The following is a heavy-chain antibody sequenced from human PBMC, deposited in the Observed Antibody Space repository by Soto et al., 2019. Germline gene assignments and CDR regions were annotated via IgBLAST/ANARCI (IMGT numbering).Heavy chain of an antibody. D-gene: IGHD6-19*01. CDR2: IIPIFGTA. J-gene: IGHJ4*02. CDR3: ARDQGLGSDSSGCYSL. Sequence: QVQLVQSGAEVKKPGSSVKVSCKASGGTFSSYAISWVRQAPGQGLEWMGGIIPIFGTANYAQKFQGRVTITADKSTRTAYMELSSLRSEDTAVYYCARDQGLGSDSSGCYSLWGQGTLVTVSS. CDR1: GGTFSSYA. V-gene: IGHV1-69*06.